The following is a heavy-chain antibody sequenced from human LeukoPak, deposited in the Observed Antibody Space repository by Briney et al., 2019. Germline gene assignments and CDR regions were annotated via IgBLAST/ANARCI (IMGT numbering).Heavy chain of an antibody. Sequence: PSETLSLTCAVSGYSISSGYYWGWIRQPPGKGLEWIGYFYDTRSPKYNPSLERRVTISVDMSRNQFSLNLTSVTAADTAVYYCARGRGSLTYWGQGTLATVSS. CDR3: ARGRGSLTY. V-gene: IGHV4-38-2*01. D-gene: IGHD3-10*01. CDR1: GYSISSGYY. CDR2: FYDTRSP. J-gene: IGHJ4*02.